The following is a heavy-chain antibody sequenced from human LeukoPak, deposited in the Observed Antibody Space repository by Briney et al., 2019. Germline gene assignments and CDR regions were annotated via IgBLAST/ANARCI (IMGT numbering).Heavy chain of an antibody. CDR1: GGSFSGYY. V-gene: IGHV4-34*01. CDR2: INHSGST. D-gene: IGHD6-19*01. CDR3: ARHWGSIAVAGTGYNWFDP. J-gene: IGHJ5*02. Sequence: SETLSLTCAVYGGSFSGYYWSWIRQPPGKGLEWIGEINHSGSTNYNPSLKSRVTISVDTSMNQFSLKLSSVTAADTAVYYCARHWGSIAVAGTGYNWFDPWGQGTLVTVSS.